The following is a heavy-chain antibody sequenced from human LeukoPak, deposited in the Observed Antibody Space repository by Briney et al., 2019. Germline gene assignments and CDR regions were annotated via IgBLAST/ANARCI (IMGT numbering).Heavy chain of an antibody. CDR2: IGTAGDT. J-gene: IGHJ4*02. D-gene: IGHD3-22*01. Sequence: GGSLRLSCAASGFTFSSYDMHWVRQATGKGLEWVSAIGTAGDTYYPGSVKGRFTISRENAKNSLYLQMNSLRAEDTAVYYCAKSVDSSGLPRLFDYWGQGTLVTVSS. CDR3: AKSVDSSGLPRLFDY. CDR1: GFTFSSYD. V-gene: IGHV3-13*01.